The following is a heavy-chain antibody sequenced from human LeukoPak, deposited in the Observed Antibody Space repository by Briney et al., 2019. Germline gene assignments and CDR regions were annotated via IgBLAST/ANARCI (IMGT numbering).Heavy chain of an antibody. Sequence: ASVKVSCKVSGYTVTELSMHWVRQAPGKGLEWMGGFDPGDGETIYAQKFQGRVTMTEDTSTETAYMELSSLRSEDTAVYYCATDLISYGSGSYSGICSGYWGQGTLVTVSS. CDR3: ATDLISYGSGSYSGICSGY. D-gene: IGHD3-10*01. CDR1: GYTVTELS. J-gene: IGHJ4*02. V-gene: IGHV1-24*01. CDR2: FDPGDGET.